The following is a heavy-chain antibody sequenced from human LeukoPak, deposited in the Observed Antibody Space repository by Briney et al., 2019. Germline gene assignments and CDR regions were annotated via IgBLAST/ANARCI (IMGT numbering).Heavy chain of an antibody. Sequence: PSQTLSLSCTVSGGSISSGGHSWSWIRQPPGKGLEWIGYIYYSGSTYYNPSLKSRVTISVDTSKNQFSLKLSSVTAADTAVYYCARDRIAAAGTIDPWGQGTLVTVSS. CDR3: ARDRIAAAGTIDP. J-gene: IGHJ5*02. CDR1: GGSISSGGHS. D-gene: IGHD6-13*01. V-gene: IGHV4-31*03. CDR2: IYYSGST.